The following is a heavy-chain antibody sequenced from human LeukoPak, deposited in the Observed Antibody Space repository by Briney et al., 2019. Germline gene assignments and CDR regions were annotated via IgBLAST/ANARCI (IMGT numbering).Heavy chain of an antibody. CDR3: AKPASGSYGAEYFQH. CDR2: ISGSGGST. V-gene: IGHV3-23*01. Sequence: GGPLRLSCAASGFTFSSYAMSWVRQAPGKGLEWVSAISGSGGSTYYADSVKGRFTISRDNSKNTLYLQMNSLRAEDTAVYYCAKPASGSYGAEYFQHWGQGTLVTVSS. D-gene: IGHD1-26*01. CDR1: GFTFSSYA. J-gene: IGHJ1*01.